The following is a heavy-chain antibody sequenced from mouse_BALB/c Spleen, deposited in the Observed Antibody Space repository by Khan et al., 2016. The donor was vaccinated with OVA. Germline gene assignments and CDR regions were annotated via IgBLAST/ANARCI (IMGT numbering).Heavy chain of an antibody. CDR3: ARTARIKY. Sequence: EVMLEESGPGLVKPSQSLSLTCTVTGYSITSGYGWNWIRQFPGNKLEWMGYISYSGSTNYNPSLKSRISITRDTSKNQFFLQLNSVTTEDTATYYCARTARIKYWGQGTTLTVSS. V-gene: IGHV3-2*02. CDR1: GYSITSGYG. D-gene: IGHD1-2*01. CDR2: ISYSGST. J-gene: IGHJ2*01.